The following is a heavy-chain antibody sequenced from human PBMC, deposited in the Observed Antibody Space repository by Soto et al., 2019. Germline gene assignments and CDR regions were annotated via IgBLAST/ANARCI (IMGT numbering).Heavy chain of an antibody. D-gene: IGHD3-3*01. CDR1: GGSISSYY. V-gene: IGHV4-59*08. J-gene: IGHJ4*02. CDR3: ASTYYDFWSEHMTQFDY. Sequence: PSETLSLACTVSGGSISSYYWSWIRQPPGKGLEWIGYIYYSGSTNYNPSLKSRVTISVDTSKNQFSLKLSSVTAADTAVYYCASTYYDFWSEHMTQFDYWGQGTLVTVSS. CDR2: IYYSGST.